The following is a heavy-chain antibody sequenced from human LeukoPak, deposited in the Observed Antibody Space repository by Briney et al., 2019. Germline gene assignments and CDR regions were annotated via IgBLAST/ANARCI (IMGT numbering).Heavy chain of an antibody. Sequence: GGSLRLPCAASGFTFSVYWMSWVRQAPGKGLEWVANIKEDGSEKYYVDSVKGRFTISKDNAKNSLYLQMTSLRVEDTALYYCARDTHLSYGAGFDYWGQGTLVTVSS. V-gene: IGHV3-7*01. D-gene: IGHD3-10*01. J-gene: IGHJ4*02. CDR1: GFTFSVYW. CDR3: ARDTHLSYGAGFDY. CDR2: IKEDGSEK.